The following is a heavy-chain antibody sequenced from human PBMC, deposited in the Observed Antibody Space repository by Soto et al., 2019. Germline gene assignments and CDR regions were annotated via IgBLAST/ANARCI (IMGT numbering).Heavy chain of an antibody. D-gene: IGHD2-2*01. Sequence: GECLNISCKGSGYIFTNSWIGWVRQMPVKGLEWMGIIYPGDSDTRYSPSFQGQVTISADKSITTAYLQWSSLTASDTAMYYCARLQAAMPAAAGMDVWGQGTAVTVSS. V-gene: IGHV5-51*01. CDR3: ARLQAAMPAAAGMDV. CDR1: GYIFTNSW. CDR2: IYPGDSDT. J-gene: IGHJ6*02.